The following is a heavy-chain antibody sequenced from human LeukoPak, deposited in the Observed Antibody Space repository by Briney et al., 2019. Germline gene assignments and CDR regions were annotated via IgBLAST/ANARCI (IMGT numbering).Heavy chain of an antibody. CDR1: GGSISSTGHY. Sequence: SETLSLTCSVSGGSISSTGHYWGWIRQSPEKGLDWIGSIYSNGNTYYNASVKSRVTMSVDTSKNQFSLKLTSMTAAETAVYYCARSATVTTGYFDYWGQGAVVRVS. V-gene: IGHV4-39*07. D-gene: IGHD4-17*01. CDR3: ARSATVTTGYFDY. CDR2: IYSNGNT. J-gene: IGHJ4*02.